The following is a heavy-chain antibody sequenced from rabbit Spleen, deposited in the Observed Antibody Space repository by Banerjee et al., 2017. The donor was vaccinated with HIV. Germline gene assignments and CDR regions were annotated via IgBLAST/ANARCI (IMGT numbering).Heavy chain of an antibody. J-gene: IGHJ4*01. CDR3: LRDRANIGGDYGPYYFDL. D-gene: IGHD2-1*01. CDR1: GFDFSDYG. Sequence: QEKLVESGGGLVQPGGSLKLSCKASGFDFSDYGMSWVRQAPGKGLEWIGYIDPIFGSKYYANWVNGRFTISRHNAQNTLYLQLDSLTAADTATYFCLRDRANIGGDYGPYYFDLWGPGTLVTVS. CDR2: IDPIFGSK. V-gene: IGHV1S47*01.